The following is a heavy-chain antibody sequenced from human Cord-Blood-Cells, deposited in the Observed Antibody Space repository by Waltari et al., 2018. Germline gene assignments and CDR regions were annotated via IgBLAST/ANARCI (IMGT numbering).Heavy chain of an antibody. J-gene: IGHJ4*02. D-gene: IGHD1-26*01. CDR3: ARVLGFYSGSYYFDY. CDR2: IYYSGST. V-gene: IGHV4-59*01. CDR1: GGSISSNS. Sequence: QVQLQESGPGLVKPSETLSLTCPVSGGSISSNSWSWIRQPPGKGLEWIGYIYYSGSTNYNPSLKSRVTISVDTSKNQFSLKLSSVTAADTAVYYCARVLGFYSGSYYFDYWGQGTLVTVSS.